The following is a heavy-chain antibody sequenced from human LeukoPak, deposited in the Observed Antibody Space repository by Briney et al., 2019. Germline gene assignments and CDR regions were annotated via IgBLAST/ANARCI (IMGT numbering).Heavy chain of an antibody. D-gene: IGHD6-13*01. CDR2: IYYSGST. CDR1: GGSISSYY. CDR3: ARGIHTDTGYSSSCFDY. V-gene: IGHV4-59*01. Sequence: SETLSLTCTVSGGSISSYYWSWIRQPPGKGLEWIGYIYYSGSTNYNPSLKSRVTISVDTSNNQFSLKLSSVTAADTAVYYCARGIHTDTGYSSSCFDYWGQGTLVTVSS. J-gene: IGHJ4*02.